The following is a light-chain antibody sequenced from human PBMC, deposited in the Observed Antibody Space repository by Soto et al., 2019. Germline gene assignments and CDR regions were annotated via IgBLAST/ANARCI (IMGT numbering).Light chain of an antibody. CDR2: GNS. CDR3: QSYDSSLGAR. CDR1: SSNIGAGYD. V-gene: IGLV1-40*01. Sequence: QLVLTQPPSVSGAPGQRVTISCTGSSSNIGAGYDVHWYQQLPGTAPKLLIYGNSNRPSGVPDRFSGSKSGTSASLAITGLQAEDEADYYCQSYDSSLGARFGGGTQLTVL. J-gene: IGLJ3*02.